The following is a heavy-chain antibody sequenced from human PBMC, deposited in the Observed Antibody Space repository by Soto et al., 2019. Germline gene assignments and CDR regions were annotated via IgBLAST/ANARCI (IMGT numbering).Heavy chain of an antibody. Sequence: GSLRLSCASSGFTFSNYTMSWVRQAPGKEVAGVSATSGSGGSTYYEDSVKGRFTITRHNAKTTLYLQMNRLRDEATAAYYCPKDGAYWYYHATSGHEAAFEIWGQGTMVTVSS. J-gene: IGHJ3*02. CDR3: PKDGAYWYYHATSGHEAAFEI. CDR2: TSGSGGST. CDR1: GFTFSNYT. V-gene: IGHV3-23*01. D-gene: IGHD3-22*01.